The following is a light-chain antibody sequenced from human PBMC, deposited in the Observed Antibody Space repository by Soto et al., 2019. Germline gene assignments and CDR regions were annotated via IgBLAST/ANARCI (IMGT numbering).Light chain of an antibody. J-gene: IGLJ1*01. CDR3: SSYTISSTLYV. CDR2: DVS. V-gene: IGLV2-14*01. Sequence: QSTLTQPASVSGSPGQSITISCTGTSSDVGDYNYVSWYQQRPGKAPKLMIYDVSNRPSGVSNRFSGSKSGNTASLTISGLQAEDEADYYCSSYTISSTLYVFGTGTKVTVL. CDR1: SSDVGDYNY.